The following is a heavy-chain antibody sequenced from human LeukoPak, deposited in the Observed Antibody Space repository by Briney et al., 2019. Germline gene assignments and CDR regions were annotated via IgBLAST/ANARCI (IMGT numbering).Heavy chain of an antibody. V-gene: IGHV4-59*08. CDR2: IYYSGDT. D-gene: IGHD6-19*01. CDR3: ARHRAPHSSGWLGFDY. Sequence: SETLSLTCSVSGGSISSYYWSWIRQPPGKGLEWIGYIYYSGDTNYNPSLKSRVTISADTSKNQFSLKLSSVTAADTAVYYCARHRAPHSSGWLGFDYWGQGALVTVPS. CDR1: GGSISSYY. J-gene: IGHJ4*02.